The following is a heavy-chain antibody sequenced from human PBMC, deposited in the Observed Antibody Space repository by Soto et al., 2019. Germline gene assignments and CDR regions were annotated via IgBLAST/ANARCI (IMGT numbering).Heavy chain of an antibody. D-gene: IGHD2-8*01. CDR3: ARHRVEDIVLMVYAYVGDAFDI. V-gene: IGHV4-34*01. Sequence: SETLSLTCAVYGGSFSGYYLSWIRQPPGKGLEWIGEINHSGSTYYNPTLKSRVTISVDTSKNQFSLKLSSVTAADTAVYYCARHRVEDIVLMVYAYVGDAFDIWGQGTMVTVSS. CDR2: INHSGST. J-gene: IGHJ3*02. CDR1: GGSFSGYY.